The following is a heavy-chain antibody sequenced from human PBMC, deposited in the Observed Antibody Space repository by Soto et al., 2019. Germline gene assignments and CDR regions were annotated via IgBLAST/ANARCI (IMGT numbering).Heavy chain of an antibody. D-gene: IGHD2-2*02. Sequence: QVQLQESRPGLVKPSQTLSLTCTVSGGSISSGGYYWSWIRQHPGKVLEWIGCIYYSGSTYYNPSLKSRVTISVDTSKNQFSLKLSSVTAADTAVYYCARECSSASCYTSGDYWGQGTLVTVSS. J-gene: IGHJ4*02. CDR1: GGSISSGGYY. CDR3: ARECSSASCYTSGDY. CDR2: IYYSGST. V-gene: IGHV4-31*03.